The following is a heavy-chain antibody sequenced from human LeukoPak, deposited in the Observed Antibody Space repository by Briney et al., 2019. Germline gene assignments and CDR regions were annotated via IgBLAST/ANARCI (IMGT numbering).Heavy chain of an antibody. CDR3: AKGSLGSWYYFDY. V-gene: IGHV3-23*01. CDR2: FSRSGPDK. Sequence: PGPSLRPSRAALALSLGSSATSSVSPDPGNGPEWGSTFSRSGPDKYYADSVKGRFTIFRDNSKNTLYLQMNSLRAEDTAVYCCAKGSLGSWYYFDYWGQGTLVTVSS. CDR1: ALSLGSSA. J-gene: IGHJ4*02. D-gene: IGHD6-13*01.